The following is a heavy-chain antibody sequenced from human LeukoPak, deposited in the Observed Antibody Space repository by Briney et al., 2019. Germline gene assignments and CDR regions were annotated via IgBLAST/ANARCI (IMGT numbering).Heavy chain of an antibody. Sequence: SETLSLTCTVSGGSISSSSYYWGWIRQPPGEGLEWIGSIYYSGNTYYNPPLKSRVTISVDKSKNRFSLKLSSVTAADTAVYYCARDQKPHYYYSGMDVWGPGTTVTVSS. CDR3: ARDQKPHYYYSGMDV. J-gene: IGHJ6*02. CDR2: IYYSGNT. CDR1: GGSISSSSYY. V-gene: IGHV4-39*07.